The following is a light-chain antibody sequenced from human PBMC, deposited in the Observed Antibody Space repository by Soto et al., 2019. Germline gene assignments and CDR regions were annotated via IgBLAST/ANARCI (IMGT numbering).Light chain of an antibody. J-gene: IGLJ2*01. CDR2: EVN. CDR3: SSYTTTSTPGV. V-gene: IGLV2-14*01. CDR1: SXXXGGYNY. Sequence: QSALTQPASVSGSPGQSITISCTGTSXXXGGYNYVSWYQQHPGKAPKLMIYEVNNRPSGVSNRFSGSKSGNTASLTISGLQAEDEAEYYCSSYTTTSTPGVFGGGTKLTVL.